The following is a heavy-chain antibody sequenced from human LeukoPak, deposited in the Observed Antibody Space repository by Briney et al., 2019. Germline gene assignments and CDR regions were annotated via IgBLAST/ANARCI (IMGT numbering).Heavy chain of an antibody. CDR2: IKNDGSAK. CDR3: ARDRIAWGSGGLDWFDP. CDR1: GFTFSSYW. D-gene: IGHD3-10*01. J-gene: IGHJ5*02. Sequence: GGSLRLSCAASGFTFSSYWMSWVRQAPGKGLEWVANIKNDGSAKYSVDSVKGRFLISSDNAKNSLYLQMNSLRAEDTAVYYCARDRIAWGSGGLDWFDPWGQGTLLTVSS. V-gene: IGHV3-7*01.